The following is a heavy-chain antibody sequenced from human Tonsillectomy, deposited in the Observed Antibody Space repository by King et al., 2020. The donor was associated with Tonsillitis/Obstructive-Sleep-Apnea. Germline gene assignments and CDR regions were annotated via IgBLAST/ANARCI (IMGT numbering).Heavy chain of an antibody. J-gene: IGHJ4*02. CDR3: ARHGSYYDSSGYLDY. D-gene: IGHD3-22*01. V-gene: IGHV4-39*01. CDR2: IYYSGST. Sequence: LQLQESGPGLVKPSETLSLTCTVSGGSISSSSYYWGWIRQPPGKGLEWIGSIYYSGSTYYNPSLKSRVTISVDTSKNQFSLKLSSVTAADTAVYYCARHGSYYDSSGYLDYWGQGTLVTVSS. CDR1: GGSISSSSYY.